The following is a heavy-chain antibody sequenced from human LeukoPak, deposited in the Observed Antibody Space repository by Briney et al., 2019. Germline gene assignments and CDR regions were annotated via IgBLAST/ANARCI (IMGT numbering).Heavy chain of an antibody. Sequence: GGSLRLSCEASGITFSTYWMSWVRQAPGKGLEWVANIRQDGSEKYYMDSVKGRFTISRDNAKNSLYLQMNSLRAEDTAVYYCARDWREWGQGTLVTVSS. J-gene: IGHJ4*02. CDR3: ARDWRE. CDR2: IRQDGSEK. V-gene: IGHV3-7*01. CDR1: GITFSTYW. D-gene: IGHD3-3*01.